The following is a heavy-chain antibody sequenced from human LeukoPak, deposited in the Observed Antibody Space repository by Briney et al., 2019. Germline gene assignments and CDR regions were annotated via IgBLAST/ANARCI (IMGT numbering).Heavy chain of an antibody. J-gene: IGHJ6*03. CDR2: MNPNSGDT. CDR1: GYTFTSYD. CDR3: ARGHYYYYMDV. Sequence: ASVKVSCKASGYTFTSYDINWVRQATGQGLEWMGWMNPNSGDTGYAQKFQGRVTITRNTSISTAYMELSSLRSEDTAVYYCARGHYYYYMDVWGKGTTVTVSS. V-gene: IGHV1-8*03.